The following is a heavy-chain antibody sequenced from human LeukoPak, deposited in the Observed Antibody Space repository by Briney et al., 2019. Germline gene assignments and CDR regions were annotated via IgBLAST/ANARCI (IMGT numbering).Heavy chain of an antibody. V-gene: IGHV3-30-3*01. Sequence: GGSLRLSCAASGFTFSSYAMHWVRQAPGKGLEWVAVISYDGSNKYYADSVKGRFTISRDNSKNTLYLQMNSLRAEDTAVYYCARDVWEYSSSSHGLDYWGQGTLVTVSS. J-gene: IGHJ4*02. CDR2: ISYDGSNK. D-gene: IGHD6-6*01. CDR3: ARDVWEYSSSSHGLDY. CDR1: GFTFSSYA.